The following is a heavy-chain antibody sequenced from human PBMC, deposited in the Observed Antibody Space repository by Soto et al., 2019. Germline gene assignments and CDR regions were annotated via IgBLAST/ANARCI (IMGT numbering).Heavy chain of an antibody. CDR2: IYYSGST. V-gene: IGHV4-39*01. Sequence: QLQLQESGPGLVKPSETLSLTCTVSGGSISSSSYYWGWIRQPPGKGLEWIGGIYYSGSTYYNPLLKRRVPISVDTSKHQFSLKLSSVTAADTAVYYCARQGGKVIFGVVTLNWFDPWGQGTLVTVSS. J-gene: IGHJ5*02. CDR1: GGSISSSSYY. CDR3: ARQGGKVIFGVVTLNWFDP. D-gene: IGHD3-3*01.